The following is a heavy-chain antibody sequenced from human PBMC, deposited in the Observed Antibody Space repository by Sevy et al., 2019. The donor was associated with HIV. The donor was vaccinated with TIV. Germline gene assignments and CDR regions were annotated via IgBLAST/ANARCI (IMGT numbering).Heavy chain of an antibody. CDR1: GGSTSTYY. Sequence: SETLSLTCTVSGGSTSTYYWNWIRQPPGKGLEWIGYISDSGFSIDNPSLRSRVTISIDTSKNQFSLRLTSVSAADTAVYYCARGGGRTDWGMDVWGPGTTVTVSS. V-gene: IGHV4-59*01. J-gene: IGHJ6*02. CDR3: ARGGGRTDWGMDV. CDR2: ISDSGFS. D-gene: IGHD1-1*01.